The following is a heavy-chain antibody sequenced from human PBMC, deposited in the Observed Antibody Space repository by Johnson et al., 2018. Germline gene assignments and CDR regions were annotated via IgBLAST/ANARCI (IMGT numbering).Heavy chain of an antibody. D-gene: IGHD6-13*01. CDR2: MNAGNGDT. J-gene: IGHJ1*01. V-gene: IGHV1-3*01. CDR1: GYTFTRYA. CDR3: AKDPHDSSWYRYFQH. Sequence: QVQLGQSGAEVRKPGASVKVWCKASGYTFTRYAIQWVRQAPGQRLEYMGWMNAGNGDTRYSENFQGRVTITRDTSASTAYMELSSLRSEDTAVYYCAKDPHDSSWYRYFQHWGQGTLVTVSS.